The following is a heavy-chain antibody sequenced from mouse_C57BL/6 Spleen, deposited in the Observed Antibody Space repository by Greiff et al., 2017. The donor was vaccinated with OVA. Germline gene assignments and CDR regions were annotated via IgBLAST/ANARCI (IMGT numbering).Heavy chain of an antibody. D-gene: IGHD1-1*01. Sequence: EVQLQQSGPELVKPGASVKISCKASGYTFTDYYMNWVKQSHGKSLEWIGDINPNNGGTSYNQKFKGKATLTVDKSSSTAYMELRSLTSEDSAVSYCARGVTVVENWGQGTTLTVSS. CDR3: ARGVTVVEN. J-gene: IGHJ2*01. V-gene: IGHV1-26*01. CDR1: GYTFTDYY. CDR2: INPNNGGT.